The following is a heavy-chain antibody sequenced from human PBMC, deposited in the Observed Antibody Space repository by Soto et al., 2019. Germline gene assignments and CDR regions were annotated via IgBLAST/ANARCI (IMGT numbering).Heavy chain of an antibody. J-gene: IGHJ6*02. CDR2: ISSSSSTI. V-gene: IGHV3-48*02. CDR3: ARESVVPAALDYYYGMDV. D-gene: IGHD2-2*01. Sequence: GGSLRLSCAASGFTFSSYSMNWVRQAPGKGLEWVSYISSSSSTIYYADSVKGRFTISRDNAKNSLYLQMNSLRDEDTAVYYCARESVVPAALDYYYGMDVWGQGTTVTVSS. CDR1: GFTFSSYS.